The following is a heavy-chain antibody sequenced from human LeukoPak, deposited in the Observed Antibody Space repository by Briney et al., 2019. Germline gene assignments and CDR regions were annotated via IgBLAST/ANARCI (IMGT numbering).Heavy chain of an antibody. CDR3: ARDLVYGSGVRHYYYYGMDV. CDR2: IYYSGST. J-gene: IGHJ6*02. D-gene: IGHD3-10*01. V-gene: IGHV4-59*01. CDR1: GGSISSYY. Sequence: KPSETLSLTCTVSGGSISSYYWSWIRQPPGKGLEWIGYIYYSGSTNYNPSLKSRVTISVDTSKNQFSLKLSSVTAADTAVYYCARDLVYGSGVRHYYYYGMDVWGQGTTVAVSS.